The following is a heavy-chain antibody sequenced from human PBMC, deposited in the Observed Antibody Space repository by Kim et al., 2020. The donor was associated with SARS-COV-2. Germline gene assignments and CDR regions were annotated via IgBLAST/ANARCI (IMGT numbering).Heavy chain of an antibody. CDR2: IIPIFGTA. CDR1: GGTFSSYA. Sequence: SVKVSCKASGGTFSSYAISWVRQAPGQGLEWMGGIIPIFGTANYAQKFQGRVTITADESTSTAYMELSSLRSEDTAVYYCASLRGGIVVVPAATVGAEYSSSPRPSHMDVWGQGTTVTVSS. V-gene: IGHV1-69*13. J-gene: IGHJ6*02. CDR3: ASLRGGIVVVPAATVGAEYSSSPRPSHMDV. D-gene: IGHD2-2*01.